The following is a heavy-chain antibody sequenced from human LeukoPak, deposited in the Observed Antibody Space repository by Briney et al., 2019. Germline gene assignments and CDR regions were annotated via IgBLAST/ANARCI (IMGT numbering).Heavy chain of an antibody. CDR1: GYTLTELS. D-gene: IGHD6-19*01. CDR3: ASSRGWYSYYFDY. CDR2: FDPEDGET. Sequence: ASVKVSCKVSGYTLTELSMHWVRQAPGKGLEWMGGFDPEDGETIYAQKFQGRVTMTEDTSTDTAYMELRSLRSDDTAVYYCASSRGWYSYYFDYWGQGTLVTVSS. V-gene: IGHV1-24*01. J-gene: IGHJ4*02.